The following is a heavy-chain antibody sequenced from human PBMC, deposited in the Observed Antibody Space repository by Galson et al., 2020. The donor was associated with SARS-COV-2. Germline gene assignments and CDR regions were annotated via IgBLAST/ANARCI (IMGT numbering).Heavy chain of an antibody. CDR2: ISSSSGYV. Sequence: GGSLRLSCAASGFTFSTYSMNWVRQAPGKGLEWISSISSSSGYVYYADSVKGRLTISRDNAKKSLYLQMNSLRADDTAVYYCARDFKGGNSGWDPYYFYGMDVWGQGTTVTVSS. CDR1: GFTFSTYS. CDR3: ARDFKGGNSGWDPYYFYGMDV. J-gene: IGHJ6*02. V-gene: IGHV3-21*01. D-gene: IGHD6-19*01.